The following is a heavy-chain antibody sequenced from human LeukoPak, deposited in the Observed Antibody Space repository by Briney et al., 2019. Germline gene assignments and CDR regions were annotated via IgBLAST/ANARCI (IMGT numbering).Heavy chain of an antibody. J-gene: IGHJ3*02. D-gene: IGHD3-16*01. Sequence: GVSLRLSCAASGFIFSTYWMHWVRQAPGEGLVWVSRINSDGSDTIYAHSVKGRFTIYRDNAKNTLDLQLSSLGAEDTAVYYCARGGRNHGFYIWGQGTTVTVSS. V-gene: IGHV3-74*01. CDR1: GFIFSTYW. CDR3: ARGGRNHGFYI. CDR2: INSDGSDT.